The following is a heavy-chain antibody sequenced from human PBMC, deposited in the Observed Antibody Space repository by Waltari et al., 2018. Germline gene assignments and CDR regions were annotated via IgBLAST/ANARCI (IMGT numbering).Heavy chain of an antibody. CDR3: AKSRGFEY. J-gene: IGHJ4*02. V-gene: IGHV3-7*01. CDR1: GFMFSRYW. CDR2: INYDGSQK. D-gene: IGHD2-2*01. Sequence: EVQLVESGGGLVQPGGSLRLSCGASGFMFSRYWMSWVRQTPGKGLEWVANINYDGSQKYDVDSVKGRFTISRDNAKNSVYLQMNSLRVEDTAVYYCAKSRGFEYWGQGTLITVSS.